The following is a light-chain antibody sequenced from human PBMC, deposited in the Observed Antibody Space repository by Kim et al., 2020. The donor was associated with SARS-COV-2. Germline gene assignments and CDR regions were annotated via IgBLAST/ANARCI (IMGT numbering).Light chain of an antibody. CDR2: GAS. V-gene: IGKV1D-16*02. Sequence: IIISRARQGISRGLAWNQQQPEKANPSLIYGASRLHSGLPSRFSVSRSGTDFAITITSVQPEDFATYYCQQYNSYTLTFGGGTKVDIK. J-gene: IGKJ4*01. CDR1: QGISRG. CDR3: QQYNSYTLT.